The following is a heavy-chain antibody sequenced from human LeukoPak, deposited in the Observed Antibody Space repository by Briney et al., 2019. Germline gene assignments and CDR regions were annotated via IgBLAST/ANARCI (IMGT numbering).Heavy chain of an antibody. CDR1: GGSFSGYY. V-gene: IGHV4-34*01. CDR2: INHRGST. CDR3: ASPGIVAAGTDRGFDY. D-gene: IGHD6-13*01. J-gene: IGHJ4*02. Sequence: PSETLSLTCGVYGGSFSGYYWSWIRQPPGKGLEWIGEINHRGSTNYNPSLKSRVTISVDTSKNQFSLKLSSVTAADTAVYYCASPGIVAAGTDRGFDYWGQGTLVAVSS.